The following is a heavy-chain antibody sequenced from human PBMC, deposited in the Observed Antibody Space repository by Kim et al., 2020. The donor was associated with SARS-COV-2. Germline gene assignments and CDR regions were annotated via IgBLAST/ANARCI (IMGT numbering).Heavy chain of an antibody. D-gene: IGHD3-22*01. J-gene: IGHJ4*02. Sequence: GGSLRLFCAASGFTFSNAWMSWVRQAPGKGLEWVGRIKSKTDGGTTDYAAPVKGRFTISRDDSKNTLYLQMNSLKTEDTAVYYCTTAAPDYYYDSSGFDYWGQGTLVTVSS. CDR1: GFTFSNAW. CDR3: TTAAPDYYYDSSGFDY. CDR2: IKSKTDGGTT. V-gene: IGHV3-15*01.